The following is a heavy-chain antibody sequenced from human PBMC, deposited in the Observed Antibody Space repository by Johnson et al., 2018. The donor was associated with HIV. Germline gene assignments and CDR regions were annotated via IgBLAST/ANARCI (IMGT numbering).Heavy chain of an antibody. Sequence: VQLVESGGGVVQPGRSLRLSCAASGFTFSSYAMHWVRQAPGKGLEYVSAISSNGGSTYYANSVKGRFTISRDNSKNTLYLQMGSLRAEDMAVYYCARRKAPYDALDIWGQGTMVTVSS. CDR1: GFTFSSYA. J-gene: IGHJ3*02. V-gene: IGHV3-64*01. D-gene: IGHD6-6*01. CDR3: ARRKAPYDALDI. CDR2: ISSNGGST.